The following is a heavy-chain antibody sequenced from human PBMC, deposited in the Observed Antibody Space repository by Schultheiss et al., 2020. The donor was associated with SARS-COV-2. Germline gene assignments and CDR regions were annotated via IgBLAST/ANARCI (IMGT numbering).Heavy chain of an antibody. CDR3: ARVDTAMVRFDY. V-gene: IGHV4-34*01. D-gene: IGHD5-18*01. J-gene: IGHJ4*02. CDR2: INHSGST. CDR1: GGSFSGYY. Sequence: ETLSLTCAVYGGSFSGYYWSWIRQPPGKGLEWIGEINHSGSTNYNPSLKSRVTISVDTSKDQFSLKLSSVTAADTAVYYCARVDTAMVRFDYWGQGALVTVSS.